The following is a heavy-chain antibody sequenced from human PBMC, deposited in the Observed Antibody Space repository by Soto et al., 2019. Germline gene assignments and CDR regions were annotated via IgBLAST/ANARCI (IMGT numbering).Heavy chain of an antibody. D-gene: IGHD6-13*01. CDR1: GFTFSSYA. V-gene: IGHV3-23*01. CDR2: ISGSGGST. J-gene: IGHJ4*02. Sequence: GGSLRLSCAASGFTFSSYAMSWVRQVPGKGLEWVSAISGSGGSTYYADSVKGRFTISRDNSKNTLYLQMNSLRAEDTAVYYCAKDQRGYSRTLNTNWGQGTLVTVSS. CDR3: AKDQRGYSRTLNTN.